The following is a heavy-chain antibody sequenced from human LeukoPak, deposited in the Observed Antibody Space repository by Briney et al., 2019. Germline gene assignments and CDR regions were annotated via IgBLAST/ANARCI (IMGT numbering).Heavy chain of an antibody. D-gene: IGHD3-16*01. CDR2: IYYSGST. J-gene: IGHJ3*02. CDR3: ARALGSHAFDI. V-gene: IGHV4-59*01. Sequence: SETLSLTCTVSGGSISSYYWSWIRQPPVKGLEWIGYIYYSGSTNYNPSLKSRVTISVDTSKNQFSLKLSSVTAADTAVYYCARALGSHAFDIWGQGTMVTVSS. CDR1: GGSISSYY.